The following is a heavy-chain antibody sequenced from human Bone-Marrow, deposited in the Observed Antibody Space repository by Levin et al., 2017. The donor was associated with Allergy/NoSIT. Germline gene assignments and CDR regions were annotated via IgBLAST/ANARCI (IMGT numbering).Heavy chain of an antibody. Sequence: GGSLRLSCAASGFTFSSYAMSWVRQAPGKGLDWVSSIGESGDNTYYADSVKGRFSISRDNSKNTLYLQMNSLRAEDTARYYCAKWDSSAWYDYWGQGTLVTVSS. D-gene: IGHD6-19*01. CDR1: GFTFSSYA. J-gene: IGHJ4*02. V-gene: IGHV3-23*01. CDR2: IGESGDNT. CDR3: AKWDSSAWYDY.